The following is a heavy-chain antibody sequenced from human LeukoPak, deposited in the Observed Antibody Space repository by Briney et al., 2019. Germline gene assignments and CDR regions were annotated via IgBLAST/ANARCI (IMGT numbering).Heavy chain of an antibody. CDR2: ISGRSYSM. Sequence: GGSLRLSCVASGFTFSDYYMTWIRQTPGKGLEWLPYISGRSYSMYYAESVKGRFTISRDNSNNSLYLQLNFLRVEDTAIYYCARGKRSYDSWGQGTLVTVSS. CDR3: ARGKRSYDS. J-gene: IGHJ4*02. V-gene: IGHV3-11*01. CDR1: GFTFSDYY.